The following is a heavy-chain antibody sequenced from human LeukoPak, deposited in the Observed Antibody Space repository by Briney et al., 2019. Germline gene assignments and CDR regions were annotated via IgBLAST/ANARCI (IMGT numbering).Heavy chain of an antibody. J-gene: IGHJ4*02. CDR2: IGSSGSTI. D-gene: IGHD6-6*01. CDR3: ARPQTSDSSTASLGY. V-gene: IGHV3-11*01. CDR1: GLPFSNYY. Sequence: GGSLRLSCAASGLPFSNYYMSWIRQAPGKGLEWISYIGSSGSTIYYADSVKGRFTISRDNAKNSLYLQMDSLRAADTAIYYCARPQTSDSSTASLGYWGQGTRVTVSS.